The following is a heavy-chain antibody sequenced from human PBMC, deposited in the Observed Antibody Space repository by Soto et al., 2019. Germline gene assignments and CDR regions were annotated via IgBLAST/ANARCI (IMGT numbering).Heavy chain of an antibody. J-gene: IGHJ4*02. V-gene: IGHV4-4*02. Sequence: PSETLSLTCAVSSGSISSSNWWSWVRQPPGKGLEWIGEIYHSGSTNYNPSLKSRVTISVDKSKNQFSLKLSSVTAADTAVYYCARVVETCGGDCYRGLFDYWGQGTLVTVSS. D-gene: IGHD2-21*01. CDR3: ARVVETCGGDCYRGLFDY. CDR2: IYHSGST. CDR1: SGSISSSNW.